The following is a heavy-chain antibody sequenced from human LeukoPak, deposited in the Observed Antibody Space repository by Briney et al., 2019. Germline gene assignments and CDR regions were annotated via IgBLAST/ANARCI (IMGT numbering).Heavy chain of an antibody. D-gene: IGHD4-17*01. V-gene: IGHV3-21*04. CDR3: TRRDYGDYSSYYYYGMDV. J-gene: IGHJ6*02. Sequence: GGSLRLSCAASGFTFSTYSMNWVRQAPGKGLEWVSSISSSSTYIYYADSVKGRFTISRDNAKNSLYLQMNSLKTEDTAVYYCTRRDYGDYSSYYYYGMDVWGQGTTVTVSS. CDR1: GFTFSTYS. CDR2: ISSSSTYI.